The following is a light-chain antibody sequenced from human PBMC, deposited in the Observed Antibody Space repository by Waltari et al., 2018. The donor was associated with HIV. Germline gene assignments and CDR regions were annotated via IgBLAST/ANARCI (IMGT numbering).Light chain of an antibody. V-gene: IGLV4-69*01. CDR3: QTWGTGFLV. CDR1: SGHSRYA. J-gene: IGLJ2*01. CDR2: LNGDGRN. Sequence: QLVLTQSPSASASLGASVKLTCTLSSGHSRYAIAWHQQQPEKGPRFLMRLNGDGRNITGDGIPDRFSGSSSGTERYLTISSLQSDDEADYYCQTWGTGFLVFGGGTELTVL.